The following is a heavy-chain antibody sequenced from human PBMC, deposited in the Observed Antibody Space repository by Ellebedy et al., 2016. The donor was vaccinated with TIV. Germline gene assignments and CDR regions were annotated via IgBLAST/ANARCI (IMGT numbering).Heavy chain of an antibody. V-gene: IGHV4-4*07. CDR2: IYTSGST. CDR1: GGSISSYY. Sequence: SETLSLSXTVSGGSISSYYWSWIRQPAGKGLEWIGRIYTSGSTNYNPSLKSRVTMSVDTSKNQFSLKLSSVTAADTAVYYCARHPNTAMVFDYWGQGTLVTVSS. D-gene: IGHD5-18*01. J-gene: IGHJ4*02. CDR3: ARHPNTAMVFDY.